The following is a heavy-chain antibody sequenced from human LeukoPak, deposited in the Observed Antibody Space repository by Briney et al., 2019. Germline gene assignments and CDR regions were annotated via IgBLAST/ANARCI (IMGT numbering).Heavy chain of an antibody. CDR2: IIPMFGTS. D-gene: IGHD3/OR15-3a*01. J-gene: IGHJ4*02. CDR3: ARESVGADYYTPTHFDS. CDR1: GCTFSSCA. V-gene: IGHV1-69*01. Sequence: ASVKVSCKASGCTFSSCAITWVRQAPGQGLEWMGGIIPMFGTSHYAQKFQGRVTITADESTTTAYMELSSLRSEDTAVYYCARESVGADYYTPTHFDSWGQGTLVTVSS.